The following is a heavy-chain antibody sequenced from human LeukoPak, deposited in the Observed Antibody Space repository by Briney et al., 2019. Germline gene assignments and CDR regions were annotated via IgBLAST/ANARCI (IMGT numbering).Heavy chain of an antibody. Sequence: PGGSLRLSCAASGFTFSSYWMSWVRQAPGKGLEWVANIKQDGSEKNYVDSVKGRFTISRDSAKNSLYLQMNSLRAEDTAVYYCASGLYCSSTSCYSGYWGQGTLVTVSS. CDR2: IKQDGSEK. J-gene: IGHJ4*02. CDR1: GFTFSSYW. CDR3: ASGLYCSSTSCYSGY. V-gene: IGHV3-7*01. D-gene: IGHD2-2*01.